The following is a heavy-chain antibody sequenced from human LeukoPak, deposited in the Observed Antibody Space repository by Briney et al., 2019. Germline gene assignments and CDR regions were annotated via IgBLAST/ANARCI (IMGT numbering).Heavy chain of an antibody. D-gene: IGHD2-2*01. CDR1: GYTFTNYA. V-gene: IGHV7-4-1*02. Sequence: TSVKVSCTASGYTFTNYAMNWVRQAPGQGLEWMGWINTDTGNPTYAQGFTRRLVFSLDTSASTAYLQISSLKAEDTAVYYCARTLFGDQYQLLHNWFDPWGQGILVTVSS. CDR2: INTDTGNP. CDR3: ARTLFGDQYQLLHNWFDP. J-gene: IGHJ5*02.